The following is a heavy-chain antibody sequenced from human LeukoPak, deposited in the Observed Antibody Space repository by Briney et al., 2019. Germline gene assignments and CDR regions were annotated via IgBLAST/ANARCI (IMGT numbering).Heavy chain of an antibody. V-gene: IGHV3-23*01. CDR3: AKVVNSGNSYYFDY. CDR1: GFSFRSYA. J-gene: IGHJ4*02. Sequence: GGSLRLSCAASGFSFRSYAMSWVRRAPGKGLEWVSAISGNGRDTFYADSVKGRFTISRDNSKNTLYLQMNNLRAEDTAVYYCAKVVNSGNSYYFDYWGQGTLVTVSS. D-gene: IGHD1-26*01. CDR2: ISGNGRDT.